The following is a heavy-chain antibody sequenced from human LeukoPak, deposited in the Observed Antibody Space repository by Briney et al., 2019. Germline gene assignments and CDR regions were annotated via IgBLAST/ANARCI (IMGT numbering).Heavy chain of an antibody. CDR2: IYYSGSA. V-gene: IGHV4-30-4*08. J-gene: IGHJ4*02. CDR3: ARDLSSTSHIDY. Sequence: SETLSLTCTVSGGSISRSSHCWGWIRQPPGKGLEWIGYIYYSGSAYYNPSLKSRVAISVDTSKNQFSLKLSSVTAADTAVYYCARDLSSTSHIDYWGQGTLVTVSS. CDR1: GGSISRSSHC. D-gene: IGHD2-2*01.